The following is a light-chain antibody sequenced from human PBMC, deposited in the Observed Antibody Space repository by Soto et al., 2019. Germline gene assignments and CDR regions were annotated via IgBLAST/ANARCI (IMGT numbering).Light chain of an antibody. CDR3: SLYTSSSTYV. J-gene: IGLJ1*01. CDR1: SSDVGSYNS. CDR2: EVN. Sequence: QSALTQPPSVSGSPGQSVTISCTGTSSDVGSYNSVSWYQQPPGTAPKLMIYEVNNRPSGVPDRFSGSKSGNTASLTISGLQAEDEADYYCSLYTSSSTYVFGTGTQLTVL. V-gene: IGLV2-18*01.